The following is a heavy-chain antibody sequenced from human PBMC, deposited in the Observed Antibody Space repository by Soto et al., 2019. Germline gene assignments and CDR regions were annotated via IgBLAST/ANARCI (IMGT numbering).Heavy chain of an antibody. CDR3: ARDNGGYSYGYYYYYGMDV. D-gene: IGHD5-18*01. J-gene: IGHJ6*02. V-gene: IGHV4-39*07. CDR1: GDSITSNSYF. CDR2: IYYSGTT. Sequence: SETLSLTCTVSGDSITSNSYFWAWIRQPPGKGLEWIGSIYYSGTTYYNPSLKSRVTISVDTSKNQFSLKLSSVTAADTAVYYCARDNGGYSYGYYYYYGMDVWGQGTTVTVSS.